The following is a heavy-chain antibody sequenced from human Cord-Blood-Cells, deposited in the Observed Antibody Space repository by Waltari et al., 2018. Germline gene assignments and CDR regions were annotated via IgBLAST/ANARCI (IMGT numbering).Heavy chain of an antibody. CDR1: GGSISSSRYY. D-gene: IGHD3-10*01. J-gene: IGHJ2*01. Sequence: QLQLQESGPGLVKPSETLSLTCTVSGGSISSSRYYWGWIRQPPGKGLEWIGSIYYSGSTYYNPALKGRVTRSVDTSKNQFSLKLSSVPAADTAVYSCASSFGSGSYYWYFDLWGRGTLVTVSS. CDR3: ASSFGSGSYYWYFDL. V-gene: IGHV4-39*01. CDR2: IYYSGST.